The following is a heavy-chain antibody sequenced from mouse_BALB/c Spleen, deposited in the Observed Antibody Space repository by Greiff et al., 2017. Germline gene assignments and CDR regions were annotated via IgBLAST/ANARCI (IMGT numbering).Heavy chain of an antibody. V-gene: IGHV5-17*02. CDR2: ISSGSSTI. Sequence: EVQLVESGGGLVQPGGSRKLSCAASGFTFSSFGMHWVRQAPEKGLEWVAYISSGSSTIYYADTVKGRFTISRDNPKNTLFLQMTSLRSEDTAMYYCARGGYSLYAMDYWGQGTSVTVSS. CDR3: ARGGYSLYAMDY. CDR1: GFTFSSFG. D-gene: IGHD2-3*01. J-gene: IGHJ4*01.